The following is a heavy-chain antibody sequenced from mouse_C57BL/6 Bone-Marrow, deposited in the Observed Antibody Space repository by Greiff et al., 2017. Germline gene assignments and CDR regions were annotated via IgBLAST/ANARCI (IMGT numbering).Heavy chain of an antibody. CDR2: IYPRSGNT. CDR1: GYTFTSYG. D-gene: IGHD3-2*02. V-gene: IGHV1-81*01. CDR3: ARKDSSGYGYAMDY. Sequence: QVQLQQSGAELARPGASVKLSCKASGYTFTSYGISWVKQRTGQGLEWIGEIYPRSGNTYYNEKFKGKATLTADKSSSTAYMELRSLTSEYSAVYFCARKDSSGYGYAMDYWGQGTSVTVSS. J-gene: IGHJ4*01.